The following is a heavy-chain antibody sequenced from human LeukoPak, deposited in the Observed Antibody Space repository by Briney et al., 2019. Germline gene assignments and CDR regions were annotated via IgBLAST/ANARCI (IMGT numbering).Heavy chain of an antibody. V-gene: IGHV3-9*01. CDR1: GFTFDDYA. CDR2: ISWNSGSI. Sequence: GRSLRLSCAASGFTFDDYAMRWVRHAPGKGLEWVSGISWNSGSIVYADSVKGRFTMSRDNAKNSLYLQMNSLRAEDTALYYCAKDMGSGYYDSSGYYPNYYYYYGMDVWGQGTTVTVSS. D-gene: IGHD3-22*01. J-gene: IGHJ6*02. CDR3: AKDMGSGYYDSSGYYPNYYYYYGMDV.